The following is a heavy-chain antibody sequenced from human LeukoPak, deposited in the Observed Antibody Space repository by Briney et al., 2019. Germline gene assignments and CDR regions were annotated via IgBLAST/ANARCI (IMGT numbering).Heavy chain of an antibody. V-gene: IGHV3-7*01. D-gene: IGHD5-12*01. CDR1: GFTFSNYW. CDR2: INQDGSEE. CDR3: VRDGGVSGYDLLDY. J-gene: IGHJ4*02. Sequence: GSLSPSCAASGFTFSNYWMSWVRQAPGKGLEWVAHINQDGSEEHYMDSVKARFIISRDNAKNSLSLQMDSLRAEDTAVYYCVRDGGVSGYDLLDYWGQGTLVTVSS.